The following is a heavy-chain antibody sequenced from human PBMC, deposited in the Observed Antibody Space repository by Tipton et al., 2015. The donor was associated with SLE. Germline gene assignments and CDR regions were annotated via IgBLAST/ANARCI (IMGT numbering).Heavy chain of an antibody. V-gene: IGHV1-8*01. CDR2: MNPNSGNT. D-gene: IGHD4-17*01. J-gene: IGHJ6*02. CDR1: GYTFTSYD. Sequence: QSGPEVKKPGASVKVSCKASGYTFTSYDINWVRQATGQGLEWMGWMNPNSGNTGYAQKFQGRVTMTRNTSISTAYMELSSLRSEDTAVYYCARRAVTTSDYYYGMDVWGQGTTVTVSS. CDR3: ARRAVTTSDYYYGMDV.